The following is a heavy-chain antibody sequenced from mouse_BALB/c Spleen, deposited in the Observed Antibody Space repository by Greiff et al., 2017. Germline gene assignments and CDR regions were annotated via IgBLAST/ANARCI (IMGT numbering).Heavy chain of an antibody. CDR3: TRSGSDYYAMEY. V-gene: IGHV1-69*02. D-gene: IGHD3-1*01. J-gene: IGHJ4*01. CDR2: IYPSDSYT. CDR1: GYTFTSYW. Sequence: QVQLQQPGAELVRPGASVKLSCKASGYTFTSYWINWVKQRPGQGLEWIGNIYPSDSYTNYNQKFKDKATLTVDKSSSTAYMQLSSPTSEDSAVYYCTRSGSDYYAMEYWGQGTADTVSS.